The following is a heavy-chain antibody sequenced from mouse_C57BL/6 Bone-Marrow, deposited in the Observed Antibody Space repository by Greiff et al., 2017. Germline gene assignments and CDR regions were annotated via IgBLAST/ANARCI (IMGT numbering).Heavy chain of an antibody. Sequence: LQESGAELARPGASVKLSCKASGYTFTSYGISWVKQRTGQGLEWIGEIYPRSGNTYYNEKFKGKATLTADKSSSTAYMELRSLTSEDSAVYFCARSAAQATLAYWGQGTLVTVSA. J-gene: IGHJ3*01. D-gene: IGHD3-2*02. V-gene: IGHV1-81*01. CDR2: IYPRSGNT. CDR3: ARSAAQATLAY. CDR1: GYTFTSYG.